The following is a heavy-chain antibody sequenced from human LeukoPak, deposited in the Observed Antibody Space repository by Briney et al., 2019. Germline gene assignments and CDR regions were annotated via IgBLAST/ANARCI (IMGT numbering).Heavy chain of an antibody. Sequence: GGSLRLSCAASGFTFSSYGMHWVRQAPGKGLEWVAVISYDGSNKYYADSVKGRFTISRDNSKNTLYLQMNSLRAEDTAVYYCAKAGCSGYGVRNGTDVWGQGTTVTVSS. CDR3: AKAGCSGYGVRNGTDV. CDR2: ISYDGSNK. D-gene: IGHD5-12*01. J-gene: IGHJ6*02. V-gene: IGHV3-30*18. CDR1: GFTFSSYG.